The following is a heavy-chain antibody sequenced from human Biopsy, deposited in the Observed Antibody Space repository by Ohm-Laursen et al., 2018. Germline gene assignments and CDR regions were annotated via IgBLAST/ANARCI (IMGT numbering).Heavy chain of an antibody. CDR2: LNPVSGNS. CDR3: GRAVRNQLLTDP. CDR1: GYTFTSYD. V-gene: IGHV1-8*01. D-gene: IGHD1-7*01. J-gene: IGHJ5*02. Sequence: ASVKVSCKASGYTFTSYDITWVRQASGQGPEWIGWLNPVSGNSNFGQKFRGRVTVTSDTSISTAYMELSGLTSDDTATYYCGRAVRNQLLTDPWGQGTLATVTS.